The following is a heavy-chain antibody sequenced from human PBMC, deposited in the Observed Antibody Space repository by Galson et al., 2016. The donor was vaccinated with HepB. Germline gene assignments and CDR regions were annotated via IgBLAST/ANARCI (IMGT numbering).Heavy chain of an antibody. CDR3: ARMYCSSSSCYFDS. Sequence: SLRLSCATSGFLFNYFAMHWVRQAPGKGLEWVATIYSDGSTKYYADSVKGRFTISRDNSKNTLDLQMSSPKVEDTAVYYCARMYCSSSSCYFDSWGQGALVTVSS. D-gene: IGHD2-2*01. J-gene: IGHJ4*02. CDR2: IYSDGSTK. V-gene: IGHV3-33*01. CDR1: GFLFNYFA.